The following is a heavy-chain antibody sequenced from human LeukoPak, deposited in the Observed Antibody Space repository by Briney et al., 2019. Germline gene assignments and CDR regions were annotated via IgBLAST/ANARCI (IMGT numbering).Heavy chain of an antibody. CDR2: ISGSGGST. Sequence: PGGSLRLSCAASGFTFSSYAMSWVRQAPGKGLEWVSAISGSGGSTYYADSVKGRFTISRDNSKNTLYLQMNSLRAEVTAVYYCAKDGSSGWPYYLDYCGEGSLVTVSS. D-gene: IGHD6-19*01. CDR1: GFTFSSYA. V-gene: IGHV3-23*01. J-gene: IGHJ4*02. CDR3: AKDGSSGWPYYLDY.